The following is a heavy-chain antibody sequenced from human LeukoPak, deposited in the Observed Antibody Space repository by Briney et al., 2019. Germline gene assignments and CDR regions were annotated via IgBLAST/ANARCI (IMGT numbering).Heavy chain of an antibody. CDR1: GYTFTTYG. CDR2: IDTDNGNT. V-gene: IGHV1-18*01. D-gene: IGHD1-1*01. CDR3: ARDAMKVRLTPDY. J-gene: IGHJ4*02. Sequence: ASVKVSFKTSGYTFTTYGISWVRQAPGQGLEWMGYIDTDNGNTNYAQRFQGRVTITTDTSTSTAYVEVKTLTSDDTAVYYCARDAMKVRLTPDYWGQGTPVTVSS.